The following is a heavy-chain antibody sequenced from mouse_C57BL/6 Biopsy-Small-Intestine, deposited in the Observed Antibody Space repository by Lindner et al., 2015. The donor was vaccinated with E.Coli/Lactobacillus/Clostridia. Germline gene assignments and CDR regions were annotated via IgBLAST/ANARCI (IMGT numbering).Heavy chain of an antibody. J-gene: IGHJ2*01. Sequence: VQLQESGAELVGPGTSVKVSCKASGYAFTNYLIEWVKQRPGQGLEWIGVINPGSGGTNYNEKFKGKATLTADKPSSTAYMQLSSLTSEDSAVYFCARGTGSHFDYWGQGTTLTVSS. CDR3: ARGTGSHFDY. CDR2: INPGSGGT. CDR1: GYAFTNYL. D-gene: IGHD4-1*01. V-gene: IGHV1-54*01.